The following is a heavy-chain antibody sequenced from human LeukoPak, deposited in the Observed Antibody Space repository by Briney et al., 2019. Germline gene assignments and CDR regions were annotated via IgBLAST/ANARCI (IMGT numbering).Heavy chain of an antibody. D-gene: IGHD1-1*01. CDR3: ARSCLETLDDWFDP. CDR1: GGSISSSSYY. V-gene: IGHV4-39*01. J-gene: IGHJ5*02. Sequence: PSETLCLTCTVSGGSISSSSYYWGWIRQPPGQGLECVGSIYYIGSTYYNPSLNSRVTISVDTSNNQFSPKLSSVTAADSAVYYCARSCLETLDDWFDPWGQGTLVTVSS. CDR2: IYYIGST.